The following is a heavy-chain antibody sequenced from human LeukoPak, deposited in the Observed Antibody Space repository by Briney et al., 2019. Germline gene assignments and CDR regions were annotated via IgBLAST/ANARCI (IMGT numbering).Heavy chain of an antibody. D-gene: IGHD3-22*01. Sequence: ASVKVSCKASGYTFTSYYMHWVRQAPGQGLEWMGIINPSGGSTSYAQKFQGRVTITRDTSTSTVYMELSSLRSEDTAVYYCANTYYYDSSGYYALDYWGQGTLVTVSS. CDR1: GYTFTSYY. CDR3: ANTYYYDSSGYYALDY. CDR2: INPSGGST. V-gene: IGHV1-46*01. J-gene: IGHJ4*02.